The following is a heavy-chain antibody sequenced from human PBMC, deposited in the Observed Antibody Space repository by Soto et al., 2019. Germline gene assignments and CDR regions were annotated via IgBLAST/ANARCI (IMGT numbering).Heavy chain of an antibody. CDR3: AKDQSPGAAAGIKGMDV. CDR1: GFTFSSYG. J-gene: IGHJ6*02. V-gene: IGHV3-30*18. Sequence: QVQLVESGGGVVQPGRSLRLSCAASGFTFSSYGMHWVRQAPGKGLEWVAVISYDGSNKYYADSVKGRFTISRDNSKNTLYLQLNSLRAEDTAVYDCAKDQSPGAAAGIKGMDVWGQGTTVTVAS. CDR2: ISYDGSNK. D-gene: IGHD6-13*01.